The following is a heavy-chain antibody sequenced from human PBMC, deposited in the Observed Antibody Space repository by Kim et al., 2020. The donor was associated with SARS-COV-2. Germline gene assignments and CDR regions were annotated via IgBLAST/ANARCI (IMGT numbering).Heavy chain of an antibody. J-gene: IGHJ5*02. CDR3: ARDREKVRGVLSLKWLDP. Sequence: ASVKVSCKASGYTFTNNAIHWVRQAPGQRPEWMGYIITGNGYTEYSQIFQGRLTITRDTSANTAYMELTSLRSEDTAMYFCARDREKVRGVLSLKWLDPWGNGTRVNVSS. CDR2: IITGNGYT. V-gene: IGHV1-3*04. D-gene: IGHD3-10*01. CDR1: GYTFTNNA.